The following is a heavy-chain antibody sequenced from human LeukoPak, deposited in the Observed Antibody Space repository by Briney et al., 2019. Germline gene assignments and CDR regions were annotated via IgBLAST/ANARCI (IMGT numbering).Heavy chain of an antibody. CDR1: GYTFTSYG. Sequence: ASVTVSCKASGYTFTSYGISWVRQAPGQGGEGMGWISAYNGNTNYAQKLQGRVTMTTATSTSTAYIELRSLRSDDTAVYYCARDVMVDFLPHYYYYYYMDVWGKGTTVTVSS. CDR3: ARDVMVDFLPHYYYYYYMDV. J-gene: IGHJ6*03. V-gene: IGHV1-18*01. D-gene: IGHD2-15*01. CDR2: ISAYNGNT.